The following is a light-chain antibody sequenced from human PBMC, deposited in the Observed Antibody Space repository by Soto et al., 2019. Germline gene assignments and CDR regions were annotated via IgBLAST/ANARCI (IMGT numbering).Light chain of an antibody. CDR3: ASWDDSLSGYV. CDR2: RNY. V-gene: IGLV1-47*01. CDR1: SSNLGRNY. Sequence: QSALTQPPSASGTPGQRVTISCSGSSSNLGRNYVDWYQQLPGTAPKVLMSRNYHRPSGVPDRCSGSKSGTSTSLAISEFRPEDEGDYDCASWDDSLSGYVFGTGTKVTVL. J-gene: IGLJ1*01.